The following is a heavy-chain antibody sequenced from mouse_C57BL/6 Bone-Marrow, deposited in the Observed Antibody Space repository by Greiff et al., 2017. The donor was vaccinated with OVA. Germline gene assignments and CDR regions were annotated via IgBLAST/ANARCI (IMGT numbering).Heavy chain of an antibody. V-gene: IGHV5-4*01. D-gene: IGHD1-1*01. Sequence: EVQRVESGGGLVKPGGSLKLSCAASGFTFSSYAMSWVRQTPEKRLEWVATISDGGSYTYYPDNVKGRFTISRDNAKNNLYLQMSHLKSEDTAMYYCARDPLYGSSFAYWGQGTLVTVSA. CDR2: ISDGGSYT. J-gene: IGHJ3*01. CDR1: GFTFSSYA. CDR3: ARDPLYGSSFAY.